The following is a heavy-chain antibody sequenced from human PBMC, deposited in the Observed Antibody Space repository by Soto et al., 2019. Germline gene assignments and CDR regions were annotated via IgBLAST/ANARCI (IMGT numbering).Heavy chain of an antibody. CDR3: AKDYTVAADPSSVILFDY. J-gene: IGHJ4*02. CDR2: IIANGGT. V-gene: IGHV3-23*01. Sequence: GGSLRLSCAASGFTLNHYAMSWVRQAPGKGLEWVSIIIANGGTFYADSVKGRFTISRDNSKNTVYLQMSSLRVEDTAIYYCAKDYTVAADPSSVILFDYWGQGALVTVSS. CDR1: GFTLNHYA. D-gene: IGHD2-15*01.